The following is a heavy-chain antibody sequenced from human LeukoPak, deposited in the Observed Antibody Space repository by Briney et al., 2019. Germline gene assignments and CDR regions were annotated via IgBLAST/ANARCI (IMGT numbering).Heavy chain of an antibody. CDR1: GYTFTSYD. V-gene: IGHV1-8*03. J-gene: IGHJ5*02. Sequence: ASVKVSCKASGYTFTSYDINWVRQATGQGLEWMGWMNPNSGNTGYAQKFQGRVTITRNTSISTAYMELSSLRSEDTAVYYCARDPGYYYDSSGSIWFDPWGQGTLVTVSS. D-gene: IGHD3-22*01. CDR2: MNPNSGNT. CDR3: ARDPGYYYDSSGSIWFDP.